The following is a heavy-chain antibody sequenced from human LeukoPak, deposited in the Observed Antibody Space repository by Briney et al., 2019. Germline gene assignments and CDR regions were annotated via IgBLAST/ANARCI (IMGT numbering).Heavy chain of an antibody. J-gene: IGHJ4*02. D-gene: IGHD2-15*01. CDR3: AKVRSAVVAAATSY. CDR2: ISGSGGST. CDR1: GFTFSNYA. V-gene: IGHV3-23*01. Sequence: PGGSLRLSCAASGFTFSNYAMSWVRQAPGKGLEWVSVISGSGGSTYHADSVKGRFTISRDNPNNTLYLQMNSLRAEDTAIYYCAKVRSAVVAAATSYWGQGTLVTVSS.